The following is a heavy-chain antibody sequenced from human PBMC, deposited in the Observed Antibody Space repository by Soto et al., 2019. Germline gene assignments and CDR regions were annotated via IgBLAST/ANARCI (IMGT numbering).Heavy chain of an antibody. CDR1: GFTFSSYS. CDR2: ISGSGGST. CDR3: AKDMYYYDSSGYYELGLRYNFDY. V-gene: IGHV3-23*01. Sequence: GGSLRLSCAACGFTFSSYSISWVRQAPWKGLEWVSAISGSGGSTYYADSVKGRFTISRDNSKNTLYLQMNSLRAEDTAVYYCAKDMYYYDSSGYYELGLRYNFDYWGQGTLVAVSS. D-gene: IGHD3-22*01. J-gene: IGHJ4*02.